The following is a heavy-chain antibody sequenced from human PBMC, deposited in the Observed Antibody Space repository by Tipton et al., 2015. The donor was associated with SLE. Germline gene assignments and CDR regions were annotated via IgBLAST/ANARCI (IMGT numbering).Heavy chain of an antibody. D-gene: IGHD4-17*01. CDR2: IFYSGST. CDR1: GGSISSSSYY. J-gene: IGHJ4*02. V-gene: IGHV4-31*03. Sequence: TLSLTCTVSGGSISSSSYYWGWIRQPPGKGLEWIGYIFYSGSTYYNPSLKSRVTISVDTSKNQFSLKLSSVTAADTAVYYCARNSYGDDGGYWGQGTLVTVSS. CDR3: ARNSYGDDGGY.